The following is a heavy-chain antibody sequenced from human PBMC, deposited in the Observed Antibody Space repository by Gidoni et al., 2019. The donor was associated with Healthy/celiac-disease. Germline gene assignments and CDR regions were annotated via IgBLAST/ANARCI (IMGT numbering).Heavy chain of an antibody. CDR2: TYYRSKWYN. CDR1: GDSVSSNSAA. CDR3: AKGYGSGSYLAFDI. J-gene: IGHJ3*02. D-gene: IGHD3-10*01. V-gene: IGHV6-1*01. Sequence: QVQRQQSGPGLVKPSQTLPLTCAISGDSVSSNSAASNWIRQSPSRCLEWLGRTYYRSKWYNDYAVSVKSRITINPDPSKNQFSLQLNSVPPEDTAVYFCAKGYGSGSYLAFDIWGQGTMVTVSS.